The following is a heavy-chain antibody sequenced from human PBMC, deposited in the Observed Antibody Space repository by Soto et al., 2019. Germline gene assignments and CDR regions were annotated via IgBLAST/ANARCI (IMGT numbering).Heavy chain of an antibody. V-gene: IGHV4-59*01. CDR2: IYYSGST. CDR1: GGSISSYY. Sequence: PSETLSLTCTVSGGSISSYYWSWIRQPPGKGLEWIGYIYYSGSTKYNPSLKSRVTISIDTSKIQFSLKLSSVTAADTAVYYCGREGSSSNLDYWGQGTLVTVSS. CDR3: GREGSSSNLDY. D-gene: IGHD6-6*01. J-gene: IGHJ4*02.